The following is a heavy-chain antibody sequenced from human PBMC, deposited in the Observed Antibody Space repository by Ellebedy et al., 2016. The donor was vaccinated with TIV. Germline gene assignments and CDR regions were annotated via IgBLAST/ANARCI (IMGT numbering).Heavy chain of an antibody. J-gene: IGHJ4*02. CDR3: ATDRGYFTFDY. D-gene: IGHD3-9*01. V-gene: IGHV3-7*03. Sequence: PGGSLRLSCAVSGFTVSTYAMTWVRQAPGKGLEWVANIKEDGSQTYYVGSVKGRFTISRDNAKNSLYLQMNSLRADDTAVYYCATDRGYFTFDYWGQGSLITVSS. CDR2: IKEDGSQT. CDR1: GFTVSTYA.